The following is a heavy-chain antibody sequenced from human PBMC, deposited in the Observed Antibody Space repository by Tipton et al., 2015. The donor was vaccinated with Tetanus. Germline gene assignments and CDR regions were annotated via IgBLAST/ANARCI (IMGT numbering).Heavy chain of an antibody. CDR1: GGSIDSGSFY. CDR2: IHHSGLA. J-gene: IGHJ3*02. D-gene: IGHD4-11*01. V-gene: IGHV4-30-4*08. CDR3: ARNVYTVTNDAFDI. Sequence: TLSLTCSLSGGSIDSGSFYWAWIRQPPGKGLEWIAFIHHSGLAFSKPSLKSRVSISIDTSQNQFSLRLTSVTAADTAVYFCARNVYTVTNDAFDIWGHGTLVNVSS.